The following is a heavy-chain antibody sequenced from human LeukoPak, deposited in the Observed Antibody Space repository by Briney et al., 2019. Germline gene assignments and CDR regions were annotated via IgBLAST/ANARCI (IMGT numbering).Heavy chain of an antibody. J-gene: IGHJ6*02. CDR1: GFTFSSYA. V-gene: IGHV3-23*01. D-gene: IGHD4-17*01. CDR2: ISGSGGST. Sequence: GGPLRLSCAASGFTFSSYAMSWVRQAPGKGLEWVSAISGSGGSTYYADSVKGRFTISRDNSKNTLYLQMNSLRAEDTAVYYCRGTVTKRGATDYGMDVWGQGTTVTVSS. CDR3: RGTVTKRGATDYGMDV.